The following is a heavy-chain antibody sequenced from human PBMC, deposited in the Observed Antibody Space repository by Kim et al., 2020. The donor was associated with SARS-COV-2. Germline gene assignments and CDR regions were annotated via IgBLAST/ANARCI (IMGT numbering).Heavy chain of an antibody. CDR2: IKQDGSEK. CDR1: GFTFSSYW. D-gene: IGHD3-10*01. CDR3: ARDRVLLWFGELSGYYGMDV. V-gene: IGHV3-7*03. J-gene: IGHJ6*02. Sequence: GGSLRLSCAASGFTFSSYWMSWVRQAPGKGLEWVANIKQDGSEKYYVDSVKGRFTISRDNAKNSLYLQMNSLRAEDTAVYYCARDRVLLWFGELSGYYGMDVWGQGTTVTVSS.